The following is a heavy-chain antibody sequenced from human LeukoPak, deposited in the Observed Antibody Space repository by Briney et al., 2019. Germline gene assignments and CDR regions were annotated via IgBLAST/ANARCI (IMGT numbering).Heavy chain of an antibody. CDR2: IKSKTDGGTV. J-gene: IGHJ6*02. Sequence: GGSLRLSCAASSFTFNTAWMNWVRQAPGKGLEWVGHIKSKTDGGTVDYAAPVKGRFTISRDDSKNTLYLQMNSLRAEDTAVYYCARVSVAVFDWLLNTPGYYGMDVWGQGTTVTVSS. V-gene: IGHV3-15*07. D-gene: IGHD3-9*01. CDR3: ARVSVAVFDWLLNTPGYYGMDV. CDR1: SFTFNTAW.